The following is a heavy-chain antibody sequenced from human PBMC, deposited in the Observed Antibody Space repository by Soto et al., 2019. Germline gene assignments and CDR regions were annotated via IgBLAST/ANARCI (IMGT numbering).Heavy chain of an antibody. J-gene: IGHJ3*02. D-gene: IGHD1-26*01. CDR1: GFTFSSYA. V-gene: IGHV3-23*01. CDR2: ISGSGGST. CDR3: AKDLPGYSGSYYAFDI. Sequence: AGSLRLSCAASGFTFSSYAMSWVRLAPGTGLEWVSAISGSGGSTYYADSVKGRFTISRDNSKNTLYLQMNSLGAEDTAVYYCAKDLPGYSGSYYAFDIWGQGTMVTVSS.